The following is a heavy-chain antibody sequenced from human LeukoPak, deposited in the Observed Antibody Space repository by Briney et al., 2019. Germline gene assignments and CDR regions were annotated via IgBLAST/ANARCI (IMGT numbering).Heavy chain of an antibody. Sequence: ASVKLSCKASGYTFTSYGISWVRQAPGQGLEWVGWIRTGIGNTNYAQKLQGRVTMTTDTSTSTASRELRSLRSGGTGWYYCTRHYDSWSGGKSNWFDPWGQGTLATAPS. V-gene: IGHV1-18*01. CDR3: TRHYDSWSGGKSNWFDP. CDR2: IRTGIGNT. CDR1: GYTFTSYG. J-gene: IGHJ5*02. D-gene: IGHD3-3*01.